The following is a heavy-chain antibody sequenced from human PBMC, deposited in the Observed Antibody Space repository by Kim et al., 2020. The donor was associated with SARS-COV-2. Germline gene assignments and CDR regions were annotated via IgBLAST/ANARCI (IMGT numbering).Heavy chain of an antibody. J-gene: IGHJ5*01. CDR2: ISGRSGAT. V-gene: IGHV3-48*04. CDR1: GFIPSNYD. CDR3: VGSHFES. Sequence: GGSLRLSCAASGFIPSNYDMSWVRRAPGKGLEWISYISGRSGATYYSDSVKGRFSISRDNTRNSLYLQMNSLRAEDAAVYYCVGSHFESWGQGALVTVSS.